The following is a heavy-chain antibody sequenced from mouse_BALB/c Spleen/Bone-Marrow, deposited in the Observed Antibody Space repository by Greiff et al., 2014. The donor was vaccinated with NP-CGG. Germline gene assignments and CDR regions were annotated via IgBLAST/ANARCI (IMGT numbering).Heavy chain of an antibody. CDR2: ILPGSGST. CDR3: ARGYEYAAFAY. CDR1: GYTFSNYW. Sequence: QVQLQQSGAELMKPGASVKISCKAIGYTFSNYWIEWVKQRPGHGLEWIGEILPGSGSTNYIEKFKGKATFTADTSSNTAYMQLSSRTSEDAAADYCARGYEYAAFAYWGQGTLVTVSA. J-gene: IGHJ3*01. D-gene: IGHD2-4*01. V-gene: IGHV1-9*01.